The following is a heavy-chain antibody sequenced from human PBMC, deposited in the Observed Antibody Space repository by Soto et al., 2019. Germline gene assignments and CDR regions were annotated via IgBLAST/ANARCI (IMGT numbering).Heavy chain of an antibody. J-gene: IGHJ6*02. CDR1: GFSIITYG. D-gene: IGHD3-22*01. CDR2: ISYDGSDK. CDR3: ARNDYDSTAYYGSYYYGMDV. Sequence: QVQLVESGGGVVQPGTSLRLSCAASGFSIITYGMHWVRQAPGEGLEWVALISYDGSDKFYADSVKGRFTISRDNSRNTLYLQIKSLRSEDAAVYYCARNDYDSTAYYGSYYYGMDVWGQWTTVTVSS. V-gene: IGHV3-30-3*01.